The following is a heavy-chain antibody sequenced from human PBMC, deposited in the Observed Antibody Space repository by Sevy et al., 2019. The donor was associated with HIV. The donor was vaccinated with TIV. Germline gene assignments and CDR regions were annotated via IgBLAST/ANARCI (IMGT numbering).Heavy chain of an antibody. CDR1: GFTFSSYS. Sequence: GGSLRLSCAASGFTFSSYSMNWVRQAPGKGLEWVSSISSSSSYIYYADSVKGRFTISRDNAKNSLYLQMNSLRAEDTAVYYCVREGITIFGVVTYDAFDIWGQGTMVTVS. V-gene: IGHV3-21*01. J-gene: IGHJ3*02. D-gene: IGHD3-3*01. CDR2: ISSSSSYI. CDR3: VREGITIFGVVTYDAFDI.